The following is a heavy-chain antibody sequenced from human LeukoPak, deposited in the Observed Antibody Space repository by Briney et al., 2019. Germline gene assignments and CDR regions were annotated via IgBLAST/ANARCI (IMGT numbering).Heavy chain of an antibody. Sequence: GGSLRLSRAASGFTITNARMGWVRQAPGKGLEWVGLIKSKIDGGTTDFAAPVKGRFTISIDDSKHTLYLQMNSLKSEDTGVYYCTTGYGHSHFDYWGQGNLVTVSS. J-gene: IGHJ4*02. D-gene: IGHD3-3*02. CDR2: IKSKIDGGTT. V-gene: IGHV3-15*01. CDR1: GFTITNAR. CDR3: TTGYGHSHFDY.